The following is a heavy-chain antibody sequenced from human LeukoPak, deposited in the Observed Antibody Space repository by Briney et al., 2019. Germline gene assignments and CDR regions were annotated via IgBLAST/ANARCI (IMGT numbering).Heavy chain of an antibody. CDR3: ARHVTVTKGYDAFDI. J-gene: IGHJ3*02. Sequence: GESLKISCKGSGYSFTSYWISWVRQMPGKGLEWMGRIDPSDSYTNYSPSFQGHVTISADKFISTAYLQWSSLKASDTAMYYCARHVTVTKGYDAFDIWGQGTMVTVSS. V-gene: IGHV5-10-1*01. D-gene: IGHD4-17*01. CDR2: IDPSDSYT. CDR1: GYSFTSYW.